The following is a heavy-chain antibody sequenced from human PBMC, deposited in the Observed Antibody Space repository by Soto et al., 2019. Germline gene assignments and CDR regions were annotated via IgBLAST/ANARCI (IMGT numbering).Heavy chain of an antibody. CDR1: GGTFSSYA. J-gene: IGHJ4*02. CDR2: IIPIFGTA. D-gene: IGHD6-19*01. Sequence: QVPLVQSGAEVKKPGSSVKVSCKASGGTFSSYAISWVRQAPGQGLEWMGGIIPIFGTANYAKKFQGRVTITADESTSTAYRELSSLRSEDTAVYYCARVPSIAVAGAFDYWGQGTLVTVSS. CDR3: ARVPSIAVAGAFDY. V-gene: IGHV1-69*01.